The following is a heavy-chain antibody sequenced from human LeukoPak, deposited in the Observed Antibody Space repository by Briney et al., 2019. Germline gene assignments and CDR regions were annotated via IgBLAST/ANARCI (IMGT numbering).Heavy chain of an antibody. Sequence: PGGSLRLSCAASGFTFSSYWMSWVRQAPGKGLEWVANIKQDGSEKYYVDSVKGRFTISRDNAENSLYLQMNSLRAEDTAVYYCAREIVGAIKSYFDYWGQGTLVTAPS. CDR1: GFTFSSYW. CDR2: IKQDGSEK. J-gene: IGHJ4*02. CDR3: AREIVGAIKSYFDY. D-gene: IGHD1-26*01. V-gene: IGHV3-7*01.